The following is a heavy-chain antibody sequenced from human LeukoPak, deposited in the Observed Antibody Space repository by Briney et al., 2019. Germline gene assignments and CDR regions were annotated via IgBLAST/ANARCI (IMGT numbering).Heavy chain of an antibody. J-gene: IGHJ4*02. CDR3: AGSRYSYGYLGY. Sequence: NPSETLSLTCTVSGGSISSSSYNWGWIRQPPGKGLEWIGSIYYSGSTYYNPSLKSRVTISADTSKSQFSLKLSSVTGADTAVYYCAGSRYSYGYLGYWGQGTLVTVSS. CDR1: GGSISSSSYN. CDR2: IYYSGST. V-gene: IGHV4-39*01. D-gene: IGHD5-18*01.